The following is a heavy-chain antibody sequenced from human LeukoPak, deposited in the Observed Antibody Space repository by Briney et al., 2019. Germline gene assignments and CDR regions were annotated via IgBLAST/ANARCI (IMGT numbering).Heavy chain of an antibody. J-gene: IGHJ4*02. CDR3: ARFPGSHYSSPLDY. Sequence: PGGSLTLSCAASGFTFSSYTLNWVRKAPPPGQGLVSYISSSCSTIYYSDSVKGRFTISRDNAKNSLYLEMNSLRAEDTAVYYCARFPGSHYSSPLDYWGQGTLVTVSS. CDR2: ISSSCSTI. CDR1: GFTFSSYT. D-gene: IGHD6-13*01. V-gene: IGHV3-48*04.